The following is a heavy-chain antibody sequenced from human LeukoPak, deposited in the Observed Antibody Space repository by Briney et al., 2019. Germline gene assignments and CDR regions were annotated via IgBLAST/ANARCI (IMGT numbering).Heavy chain of an antibody. D-gene: IGHD2-2*01. V-gene: IGHV3-23*01. CDR3: AKVFHALDCTITSCYGFDP. J-gene: IGHJ5*02. Sequence: PGGSLRLSCAASGFTFRTNTIIWFRRPQGKGLNWASAFIIIVGNTYYADSVKGRFTISRDNSKNTLYLQVNSLRAEDTAIYYCAKVFHALDCTITSCYGFDPWGQGTLVTVSS. CDR2: FIIIVGNT. CDR1: GFTFRTNT.